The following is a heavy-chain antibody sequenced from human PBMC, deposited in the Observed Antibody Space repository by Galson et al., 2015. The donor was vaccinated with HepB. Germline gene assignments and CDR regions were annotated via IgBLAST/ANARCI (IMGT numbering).Heavy chain of an antibody. D-gene: IGHD3-16*01. CDR1: GYTFTGYY. Sequence: SVKVSCKASGYTFTGYYMHWVRQAPGQGLEWMGWITKSGGTKYAQKFQGRVTLTRDTSISTAYMELSRLRSDDTAVYFCSRGTTDYDSVWGSRFYYYYGMDVWGQGTTVTVSS. CDR3: SRGTTDYDSVWGSRFYYYYGMDV. J-gene: IGHJ6*02. CDR2: ITKSGGT. V-gene: IGHV1-2*02.